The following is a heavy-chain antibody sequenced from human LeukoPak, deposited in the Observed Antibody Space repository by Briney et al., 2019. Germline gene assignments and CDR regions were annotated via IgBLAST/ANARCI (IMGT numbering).Heavy chain of an antibody. CDR1: GFTFSSYT. V-gene: IGHV3-21*01. CDR2: ITRTSIYI. D-gene: IGHD3-22*01. Sequence: PGGSLRLSCAASGFTFSSYTMNWVRQAPGKGLEWVSSITRTSIYIYYADSVKGRFTISRDNAKKSLYLQMSSLRPEDTAVYYCARVRYDGSGYYSIFDYWGQGTLVTVSS. CDR3: ARVRYDGSGYYSIFDY. J-gene: IGHJ4*02.